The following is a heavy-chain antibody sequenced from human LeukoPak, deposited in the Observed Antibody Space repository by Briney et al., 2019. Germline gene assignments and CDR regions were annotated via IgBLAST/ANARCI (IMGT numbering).Heavy chain of an antibody. CDR2: ISGSSGSA. V-gene: IGHV3-23*01. D-gene: IGHD5-18*01. CDR3: AKGGSAMVVGDYSYAMDV. CDR1: GFTFSSFA. Sequence: GGSLRLSCAASGFTFSSFAMSWVRQAPGKGLEWVSAISGSSGSAYYADSVKGRFTISRDYSKNTLYLKMNSLRAEDTAVYYCAKGGSAMVVGDYSYAMDVWGQGTTVTVSS. J-gene: IGHJ6*02.